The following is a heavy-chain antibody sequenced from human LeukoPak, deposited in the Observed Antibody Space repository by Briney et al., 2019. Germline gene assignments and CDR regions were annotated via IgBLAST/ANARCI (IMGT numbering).Heavy chain of an antibody. J-gene: IGHJ4*02. CDR1: GGSFSGYY. CDR3: ARVSRTLE. CDR2: INHSGST. V-gene: IGHV4-34*01. D-gene: IGHD3-16*02. Sequence: SETLSLTCAVYGGSFSGYYWSWIRQPPGKGLEWIGEINHSGSTNYNPSLKSRVTISVDTSKNQFSLKLSSVTAADTAVYYCARVSRTLEGGQGTLVTVSS.